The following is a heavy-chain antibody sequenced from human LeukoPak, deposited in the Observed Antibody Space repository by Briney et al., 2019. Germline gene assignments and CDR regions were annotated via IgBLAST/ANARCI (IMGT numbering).Heavy chain of an antibody. CDR3: ARVNGRITMVRGVTSWFDP. Sequence: SETLSLTCTVSGGSLSRHYWSWIRRPPGKGVVWLGYIYYSGSTNYNPPLNSRVTISVDTSRNQFSLKLSSVTAADTAVYYCARVNGRITMVRGVTSWFDPWGQGTLVTVSS. CDR1: GGSLSRHY. V-gene: IGHV4-59*11. J-gene: IGHJ5*02. CDR2: IYYSGST. D-gene: IGHD3-10*01.